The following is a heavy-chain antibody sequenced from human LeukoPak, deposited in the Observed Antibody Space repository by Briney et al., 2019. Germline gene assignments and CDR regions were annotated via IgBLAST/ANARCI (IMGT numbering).Heavy chain of an antibody. Sequence: GGSLRLSCAASGFTFTSYWMSWVRQAPGKGLEWVASIKQDGSEKYYVDSVKGRFTISRDNAKNSLNLQMNSLRAEDTAVYYCARHPNYCDSSGYYKGFDCWGQGTLVTVSS. CDR1: GFTFTSYW. V-gene: IGHV3-7*03. CDR2: IKQDGSEK. D-gene: IGHD3-22*01. J-gene: IGHJ4*02. CDR3: ARHPNYCDSSGYYKGFDC.